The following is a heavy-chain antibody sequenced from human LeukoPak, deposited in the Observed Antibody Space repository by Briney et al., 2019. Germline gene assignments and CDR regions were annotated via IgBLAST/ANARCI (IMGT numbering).Heavy chain of an antibody. V-gene: IGHV4-39*07. CDR3: ARPAVLAAAGISDY. Sequence: SETLSLTCTVSGGSISSSSYYWGWIRQPPGKGLEWIGSIYYSGSTYYNPSLKSRVTISVGTSKNQFSLKLSSVTAADTAVYYCARPAVLAAAGISDYWGQGTLVTVSS. CDR2: IYYSGST. D-gene: IGHD6-13*01. CDR1: GGSISSSSYY. J-gene: IGHJ4*02.